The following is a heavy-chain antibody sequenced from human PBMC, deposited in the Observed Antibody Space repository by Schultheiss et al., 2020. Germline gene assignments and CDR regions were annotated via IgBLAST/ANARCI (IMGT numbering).Heavy chain of an antibody. CDR2: IYYSGST. Sequence: SQTLSLTCTVSGGSISSGSYYWSWIRQPPGKGLEWIGYIYYSGSTNYNPSLKSRVTISVDTSKNQFSLKLSSVTAADTAVYYCAREGPVDSAWFLPVVTPGVFDYWGQGTLVTVSS. CDR3: AREGPVDSAWFLPVVTPGVFDY. D-gene: IGHD4-23*01. J-gene: IGHJ4*02. CDR1: GGSISSGSYY. V-gene: IGHV4-61*01.